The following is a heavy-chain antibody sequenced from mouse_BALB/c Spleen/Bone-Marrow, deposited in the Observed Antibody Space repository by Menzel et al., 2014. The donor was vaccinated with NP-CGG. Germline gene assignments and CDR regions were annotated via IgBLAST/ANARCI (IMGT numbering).Heavy chain of an antibody. D-gene: IGHD1-1*01. CDR1: GFYFSRYW. V-gene: IGHV4-1*02. CDR2: INPDSSTI. Sequence: EVKLMESGGGLVQPGGSLKLSCAASGFYFSRYWMSWVRQAPGKGLEWIGEINPDSSTINYTPSLRDKFIISRDNAKNTLYRQMSKVRSEDTALYYCARLNYYGNLFVWGAGTTVTVSS. CDR3: ARLNYYGNLFV. J-gene: IGHJ1*01.